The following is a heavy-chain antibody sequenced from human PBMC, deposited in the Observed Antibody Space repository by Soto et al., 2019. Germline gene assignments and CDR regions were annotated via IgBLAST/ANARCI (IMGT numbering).Heavy chain of an antibody. J-gene: IGHJ4*02. Sequence: SETLSLTCAVYGGSFSGYYWSWIRQPPGKGLEWIGEINHSGSTNYNPSLKSRVTISVDTSKNQFSLKLSSVTAADTAVYYCARATLGYCSSTSCRDRYFDYWGQGTLVTVSS. V-gene: IGHV4-34*01. CDR1: GGSFSGYY. CDR2: INHSGST. D-gene: IGHD2-2*01. CDR3: ARATLGYCSSTSCRDRYFDY.